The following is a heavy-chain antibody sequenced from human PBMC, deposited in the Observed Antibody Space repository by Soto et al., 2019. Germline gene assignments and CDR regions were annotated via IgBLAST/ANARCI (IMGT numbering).Heavy chain of an antibody. D-gene: IGHD3-3*01. J-gene: IGHJ5*02. CDR3: TRRGRQSAICFAP. V-gene: IGHV1-69*06. CDR2: INPMSGTT. CDR1: GGTFNSYS. Sequence: HVQLVQSGAEVKTPGSSVKVSCKASGGTFNSYSNDWERQAPGQSFEWMGGINPMSGTTNDAQRFQGRVTFSAGKSSNTVYMEVNRLTNGDTAVYYCTRRGRQSAICFAPLGPGTLVT.